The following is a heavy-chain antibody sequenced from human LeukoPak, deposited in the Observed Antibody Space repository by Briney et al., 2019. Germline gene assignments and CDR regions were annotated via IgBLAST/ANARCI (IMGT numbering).Heavy chain of an antibody. D-gene: IGHD6-19*01. CDR1: GGSISSSSYY. CDR3: ARHPRSKYSSGWYAMGYFDY. CDR2: IYYSGST. Sequence: SETLSLTCTVSGGSISSSSYYWGWIRQPPGKGLEWIGSIYYSGSTYYNPSLKSRVTISVDTSKNQFSLKLSSVTAADTAVYYCARHPRSKYSSGWYAMGYFDYWGQGTLVTVPS. V-gene: IGHV4-39*01. J-gene: IGHJ4*02.